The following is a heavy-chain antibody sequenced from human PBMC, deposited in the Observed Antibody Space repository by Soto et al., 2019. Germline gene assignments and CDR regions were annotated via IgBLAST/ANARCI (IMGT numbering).Heavy chain of an antibody. CDR3: AKDKERGGYDSDFDS. CDR1: GFTFGTYG. CDR2: ITGGNS. Sequence: EVQLLESGGGLIQPGGSLRLSCAASGFTFGTYGMGWVRQAPGQGLEWVSTITGGNSYYAASVKGRFTISRDNSKNTLYLQMSSLRAEDTALYYCAKDKERGGYDSDFDSWGQGTLVTVSS. V-gene: IGHV3-23*01. D-gene: IGHD3-3*01. J-gene: IGHJ4*02.